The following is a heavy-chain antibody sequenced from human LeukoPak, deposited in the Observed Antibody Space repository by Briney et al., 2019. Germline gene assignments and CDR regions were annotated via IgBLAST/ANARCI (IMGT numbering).Heavy chain of an antibody. J-gene: IGHJ4*02. V-gene: IGHV3-30-3*01. CDR2: ISYDGSNK. Sequence: GGSLRLSCVVSGFTFSSYNMDWVRQAPGKGLEWVAVISYDGSNKYYADSVKGRFTISRDNSKNTLYLQMNSLRAEDTAVYYCAREEHSSSLDYWGQGTLVTVSS. CDR3: AREEHSSSLDY. CDR1: GFTFSSYN. D-gene: IGHD6-19*01.